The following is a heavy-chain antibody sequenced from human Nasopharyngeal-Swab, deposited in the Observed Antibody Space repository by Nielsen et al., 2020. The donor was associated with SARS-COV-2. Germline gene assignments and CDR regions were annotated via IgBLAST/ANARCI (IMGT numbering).Heavy chain of an antibody. CDR1: GFSLTTTGVS. CDR3: AHGVPSTWEGDWFDT. Sequence: SGPTLVKPTQTLTLTCTFSGFSLTTTGVSVGWIRQPPGKALEWLALIYWDDDKRYRPSLKTRLTITKDTSKNQVVLTMTNMDPKDTGTYYCAHGVPSTWEGDWFDTWGQGTLVTVSS. CDR2: IYWDDDK. V-gene: IGHV2-5*02. J-gene: IGHJ5*02. D-gene: IGHD1-26*01.